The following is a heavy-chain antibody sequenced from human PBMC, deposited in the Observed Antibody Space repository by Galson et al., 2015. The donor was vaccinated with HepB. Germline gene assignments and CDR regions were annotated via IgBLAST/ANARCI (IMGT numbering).Heavy chain of an antibody. D-gene: IGHD6-13*01. CDR1: GDSVSSTSAA. Sequence: CAISGDSVSSTSAAWNWIRQSPSRGLEWLGRTYYRSKWYNDYAVSVKSRITINPDTSKNQFSLQLNSVTPEDTAVYYCARDPPRHSSSWYEGYLDYWGQGTLVTVAS. V-gene: IGHV6-1*01. CDR2: TYYRSKWYN. CDR3: ARDPPRHSSSWYEGYLDY. J-gene: IGHJ4*02.